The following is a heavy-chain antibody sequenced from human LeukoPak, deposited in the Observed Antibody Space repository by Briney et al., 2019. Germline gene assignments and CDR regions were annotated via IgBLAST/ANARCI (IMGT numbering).Heavy chain of an antibody. CDR3: ARGGYSRGWRFDY. CDR1: GFTFSSYW. CDR2: IKQDGSEK. J-gene: IGHJ4*02. Sequence: GGSLRLSCAASGFTFSSYWMSWVRQAPGKGLEWVANIKQDGSEKYYVDSVKGRFTISRDNAKNSLYLQMNSLRAEDTAVYYCARGGYSRGWRFDYWGQGTLVTVSS. D-gene: IGHD6-19*01. V-gene: IGHV3-7*03.